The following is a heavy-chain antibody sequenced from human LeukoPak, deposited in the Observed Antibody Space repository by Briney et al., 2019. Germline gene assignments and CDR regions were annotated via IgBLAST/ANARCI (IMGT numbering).Heavy chain of an antibody. Sequence: SETLSLTCTVSGGSISSYYWTWIRQPPGKGLEWIGDIYYNGGTNYNPSLKSRVTISVDTSKNQFSLKLSFVTAADTAVYYCARRTYFYDSSGYYFDYWGQGTLVTVSS. V-gene: IGHV4-59*01. CDR3: ARRTYFYDSSGYYFDY. J-gene: IGHJ4*02. CDR2: IYYNGGT. CDR1: GGSISSYY. D-gene: IGHD3-22*01.